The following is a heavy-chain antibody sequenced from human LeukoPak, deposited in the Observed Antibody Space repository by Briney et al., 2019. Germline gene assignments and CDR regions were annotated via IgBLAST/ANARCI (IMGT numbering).Heavy chain of an antibody. J-gene: IGHJ6*02. Sequence: GGSLRLSCAASGFTFSSYAMNWVRQAPGKGLEWVSGISGSGGSTNYADSVKGRFTISRDSSKNTLYLQMNSLRAEDTAVYYCAKVSNYYYYYGMDVWGQGTTVTVSS. V-gene: IGHV3-23*01. CDR1: GFTFSSYA. CDR3: AKVSNYYYYYGMDV. CDR2: ISGSGGST.